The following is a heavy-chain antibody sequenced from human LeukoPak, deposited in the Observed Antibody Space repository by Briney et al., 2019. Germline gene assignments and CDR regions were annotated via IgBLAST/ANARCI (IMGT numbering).Heavy chain of an antibody. Sequence: ASVKVSCKASGYTFTGYYMHWVRQTPGQGLEWMCWINPNSGGTNYAQKFQSRVTMTRDTSLSTAYMELSRLRSDDTAVYYCATTQWIQLWSRAFYIWGQGTMVTVSS. CDR3: ATTQWIQLWSRAFYI. CDR1: GYTFTGYY. J-gene: IGHJ3*02. CDR2: INPNSGGT. D-gene: IGHD5-18*01. V-gene: IGHV1-2*02.